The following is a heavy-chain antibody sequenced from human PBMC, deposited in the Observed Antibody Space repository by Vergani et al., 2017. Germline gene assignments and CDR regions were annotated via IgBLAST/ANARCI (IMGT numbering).Heavy chain of an antibody. CDR1: GGSISSYY. D-gene: IGHD1-26*01. V-gene: IGHV4-59*01. J-gene: IGHJ2*01. Sequence: QVQLQESGPGLVKPSETLSLTCTVPGGSISSYYWSWIRQPPGKGLEWIGYIYYSGSTNYNPSLKSGVTISVDTSKNQISLKQSSVIAADTAVYYCARNKWETYWYFDLWGRGTLITVSS. CDR2: IYYSGST. CDR3: ARNKWETYWYFDL.